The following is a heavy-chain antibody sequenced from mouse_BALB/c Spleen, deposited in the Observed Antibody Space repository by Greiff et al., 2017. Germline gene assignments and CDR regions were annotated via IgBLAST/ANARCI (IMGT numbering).Heavy chain of an antibody. D-gene: IGHD2-1*01. CDR2: IDPENGDT. CDR1: GFNIKDYY. CDR3: NVYYGNLDY. V-gene: IGHV14-4*02. Sequence: EVQLQESGAELVRSGASVKLSCTASGFNIKDYYMHWVKQRPEQGLEWIGWIDPENGDTEYAPKFQGKATMTADTSSNTAYLQLSSLTSEDTAVYYCNVYYGNLDYWGQGTTLTVSS. J-gene: IGHJ2*01.